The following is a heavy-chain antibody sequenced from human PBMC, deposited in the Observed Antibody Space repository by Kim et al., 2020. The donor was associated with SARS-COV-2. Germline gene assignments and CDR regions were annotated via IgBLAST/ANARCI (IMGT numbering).Heavy chain of an antibody. J-gene: IGHJ6*03. CDR1: GGSISSGGYY. V-gene: IGHV4-31*03. CDR2: IYYSGST. Sequence: SETLSLTCTVSGGSISSGGYYWSWIRQHPGKGLEWIGYIYYSGSTYYNPSLKSRVTISVDTSKNQFSLKLSSVTAADTAVYYCARDVIRTGTWYYYYYMDVWGKGTTVTVSS. D-gene: IGHD3-10*01. CDR3: ARDVIRTGTWYYYYYMDV.